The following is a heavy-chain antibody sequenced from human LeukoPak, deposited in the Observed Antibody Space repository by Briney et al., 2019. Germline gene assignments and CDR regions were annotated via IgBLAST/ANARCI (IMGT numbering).Heavy chain of an antibody. CDR2: IYYSGGT. CDR1: GGSISSGGYY. Sequence: SQTLSLTCTVSGGSISSGGYYWSWIRQHPGKGLEWIGYIYYSGGTYYNPSLKSRVTISVDTSKNQFSLKLSSVTAADTAVYYCARGEMDDILTGYYPPDYWGQGTLVTVSS. D-gene: IGHD3-9*01. V-gene: IGHV4-31*03. J-gene: IGHJ4*02. CDR3: ARGEMDDILTGYYPPDY.